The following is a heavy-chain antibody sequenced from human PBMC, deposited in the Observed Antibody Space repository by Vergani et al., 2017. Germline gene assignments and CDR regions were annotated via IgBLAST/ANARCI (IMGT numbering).Heavy chain of an antibody. V-gene: IGHV1-8*01. J-gene: IGHJ6*03. D-gene: IGHD3-3*01. Sequence: QVQLVQSGAEVKKPGASVKVSCKASGYTFTSYDINWVRQATGQGLEWMGWMNPKSGNTGYAQKFQGRVTMTRNTSISTAYMGLSSLRSEDTAVYYCARGLGRFFRTQYYYYMDVWGKGTTVTVSS. CDR1: GYTFTSYD. CDR3: ARGLGRFFRTQYYYYMDV. CDR2: MNPKSGNT.